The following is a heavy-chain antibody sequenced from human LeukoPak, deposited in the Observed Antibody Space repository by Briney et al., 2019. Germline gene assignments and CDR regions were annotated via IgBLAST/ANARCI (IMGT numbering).Heavy chain of an antibody. CDR3: AKQFPGYSSSWAVDY. D-gene: IGHD6-13*01. CDR2: ISGSDAGT. Sequence: GGSLRLSCAASGFTFSSYAMSWVRQIPGKGLEWVSAISGSDAGTYYADSVKGRFTISRDNSKNTLYLQMNRLRAEDTAVYYCAKQFPGYSSSWAVDYWGQGTLVTVSS. V-gene: IGHV3-23*01. CDR1: GFTFSSYA. J-gene: IGHJ4*02.